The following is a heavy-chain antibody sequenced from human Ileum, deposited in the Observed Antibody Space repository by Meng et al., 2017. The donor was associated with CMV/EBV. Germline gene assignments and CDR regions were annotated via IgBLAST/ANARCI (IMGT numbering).Heavy chain of an antibody. CDR2: LYWTGDN. J-gene: IGHJ1*01. Sequence: QITLKESGPPLVNPTQTLTLTFNFSGFSLSDADVGVAWIRQPPGKPLECLALLYWTGDNHYSPSLKSRLTISKDTSKNQVFLSMTNMDPLDTGTYYCAHTAGWLSFHWGPGALVTVSS. CDR1: GFSLSDADVG. CDR3: AHTAGWLSFH. V-gene: IGHV2-5*01. D-gene: IGHD5-24*01.